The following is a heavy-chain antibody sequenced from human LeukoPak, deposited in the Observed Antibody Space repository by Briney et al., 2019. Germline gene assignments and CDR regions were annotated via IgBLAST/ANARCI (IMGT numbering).Heavy chain of an antibody. CDR2: LNATGSDGGA. Sequence: GGSLRLSCAASAFTFSNYAMSWVRQAPGKGLEWVSTLNATGSDGGAYYADSVKGRFTISRDNSKNTLHLQMNSLRDEDTAMYYCAKNRGKGAVSGTGEIDYWGQGTLVTVSS. D-gene: IGHD6-19*01. V-gene: IGHV3-23*01. CDR3: AKNRGKGAVSGTGEIDY. CDR1: AFTFSNYA. J-gene: IGHJ4*02.